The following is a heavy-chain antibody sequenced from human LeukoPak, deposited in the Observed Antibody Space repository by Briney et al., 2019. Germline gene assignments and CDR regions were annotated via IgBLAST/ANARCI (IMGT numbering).Heavy chain of an antibody. CDR3: ARELGYSYGRYFDY. Sequence: PSETLSLTCAVSGYSISSGYYWGWIRQPPGKGLEWIGEINHSGSTNYNPSLKSRVTISVDTSKNQFSLKLSSVTAADTAVYYCARELGYSYGRYFDYWGQGTLVTVSS. CDR1: GYSISSGYY. V-gene: IGHV4-38-2*02. D-gene: IGHD5-18*01. CDR2: INHSGST. J-gene: IGHJ4*02.